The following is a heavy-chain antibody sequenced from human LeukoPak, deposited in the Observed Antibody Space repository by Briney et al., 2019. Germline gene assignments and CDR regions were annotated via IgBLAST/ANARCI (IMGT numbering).Heavy chain of an antibody. CDR2: ISSSSSYI. Sequence: RPGGSLRLSCAASGFTFSSYSMNWVRQAPGKGLEWVSSISSSSSYIYYADSVKGRFTISRDNAKNSLYLQMNSLRAEDTAVYYCARATDTAMGKNYYYYYYMDVWGKGTTVTVSS. CDR1: GFTFSSYS. J-gene: IGHJ6*03. CDR3: ARATDTAMGKNYYYYYYMDV. D-gene: IGHD5-18*01. V-gene: IGHV3-21*01.